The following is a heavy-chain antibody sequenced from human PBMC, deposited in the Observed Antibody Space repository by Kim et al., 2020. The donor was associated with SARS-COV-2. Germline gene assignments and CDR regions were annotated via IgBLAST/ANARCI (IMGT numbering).Heavy chain of an antibody. D-gene: IGHD2-21*02. CDR2: IYYSGST. V-gene: IGHV4-61*01. Sequence: SETLSLTCTVSGGSVSSGSYYWSWIRQPPGKGLEWIGYIYYSGSTNYNPSLKSRVTISVDTSKNQFSLKLSSVTAADTAVYYCARETESHELDYWGQGTLVTVSS. J-gene: IGHJ4*02. CDR3: ARETESHELDY. CDR1: GGSVSSGSYY.